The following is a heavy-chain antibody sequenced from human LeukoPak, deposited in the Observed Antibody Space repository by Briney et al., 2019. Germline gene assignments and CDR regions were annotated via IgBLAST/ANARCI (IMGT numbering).Heavy chain of an antibody. V-gene: IGHV4-59*12. CDR3: ARDSEYCSGGSCYPSV. Sequence: PSETLSLTCTVSGGSISSYYWSWIRQPPGKGLEWIGYIYYSGSTNYNPSLKSRVTISVDTSKNQFSLKLSSVTAADTAVYYCARDSEYCSGGSCYPSVWGQGTLVTVSS. CDR1: GGSISSYY. D-gene: IGHD2-15*01. CDR2: IYYSGST. J-gene: IGHJ4*02.